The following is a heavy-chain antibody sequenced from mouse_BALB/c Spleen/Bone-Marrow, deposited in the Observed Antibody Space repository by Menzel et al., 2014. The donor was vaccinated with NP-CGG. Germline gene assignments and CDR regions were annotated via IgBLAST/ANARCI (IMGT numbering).Heavy chain of an antibody. V-gene: IGHV1-80*01. CDR2: IYPGDGDT. CDR1: GYAFSNYW. CDR3: VSRGDSSYSMDY. J-gene: IGHJ4*01. Sequence: VQLQQSGAELVRPGTSVKISCKASGYAFSNYWMDWIKQRPGQGLEWIGQIYPGDGDTNYNGEFNGKATLTADKSSNTAYMQLSSLTSEDSAVYFCVSRGDSSYSMDYWGQGTSVPVSS.